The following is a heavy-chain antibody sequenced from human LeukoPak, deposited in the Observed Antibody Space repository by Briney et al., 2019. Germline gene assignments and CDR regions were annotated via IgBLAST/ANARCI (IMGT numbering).Heavy chain of an antibody. Sequence: ASVKVSCKASGYTFTGYYMHWVRQAPGQGLEWMGWISAYNGNTNYAQKLQGRVTMTTDTSTSTAYMELRSLRSDDTAVYYCARDYDILTGYYGSDYYYYYGMDVWGQGTTVTVPS. CDR1: GYTFTGYY. CDR2: ISAYNGNT. CDR3: ARDYDILTGYYGSDYYYYYGMDV. V-gene: IGHV1-18*04. J-gene: IGHJ6*02. D-gene: IGHD3-9*01.